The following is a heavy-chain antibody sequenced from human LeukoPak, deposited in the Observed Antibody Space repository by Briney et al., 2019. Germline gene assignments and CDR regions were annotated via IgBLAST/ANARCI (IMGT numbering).Heavy chain of an antibody. CDR3: ARDTYGDYYFDY. V-gene: IGHV3-21*01. D-gene: IGHD4-17*01. Sequence: GGSLRLSCAASGFTFSSYSMNWVRQAPGKGLEWVSSISSSSSYIYYADSVKGRFTISRDNAKNSLYLQMNSLRAEDTAVYYCARDTYGDYYFDYWGQGTLVTVSS. J-gene: IGHJ4*02. CDR1: GFTFSSYS. CDR2: ISSSSSYI.